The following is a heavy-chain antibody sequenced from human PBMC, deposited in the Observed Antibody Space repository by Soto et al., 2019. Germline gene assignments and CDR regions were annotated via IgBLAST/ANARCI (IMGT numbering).Heavy chain of an antibody. V-gene: IGHV4-59*01. CDR2: IYDSGSP. CDR1: GGSLSVYY. Sequence: SETLSLTCTISGGSLSVYYWSWIRQPPGQALEWIGYIYDSGSPYYNPSLRSRVIISADTSKNQISLKLTSATAADTAVYYCSRGVGSSPPRYWGRGTLVTVSS. J-gene: IGHJ4*02. D-gene: IGHD1-26*01. CDR3: SRGVGSSPPRY.